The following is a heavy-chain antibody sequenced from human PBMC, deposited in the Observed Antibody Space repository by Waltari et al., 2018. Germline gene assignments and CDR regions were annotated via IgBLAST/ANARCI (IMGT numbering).Heavy chain of an antibody. V-gene: IGHV5-51*01. CDR2: VLPGDTYI. CDR3: ARSSVFGVISSFDS. J-gene: IGHJ4*02. D-gene: IGHD3-3*01. Sequence: EVQLVQSGAEVKKPGESLTISCETSGYSFASFHIGWVRQLPGRGLEWMGLVLPGDTYITYSPSFAGHVTISADVSINTAYLQLSSLKASDSGIYYCARSSVFGVISSFDSWGQGTKVTVSS. CDR1: GYSFASFH.